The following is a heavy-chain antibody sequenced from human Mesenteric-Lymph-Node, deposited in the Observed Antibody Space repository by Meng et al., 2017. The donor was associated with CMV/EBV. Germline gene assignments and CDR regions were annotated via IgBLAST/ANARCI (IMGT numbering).Heavy chain of an antibody. J-gene: IGHJ4*02. CDR2: MKPNSGGT. V-gene: IGHV1-2*02. CDR3: ERGGSVPTAMVHPPDY. D-gene: IGHD5-18*01. Sequence: SVTVSCKPSGYTFTGYYMQWVRQAPGQGLEWRGWMKPNSGGTKFAQKFQGRVTMTRDTSISTAYMELRRLRSDDTAVYYGERGGSVPTAMVHPPDYWGQGTLVTVSS. CDR1: GYTFTGYY.